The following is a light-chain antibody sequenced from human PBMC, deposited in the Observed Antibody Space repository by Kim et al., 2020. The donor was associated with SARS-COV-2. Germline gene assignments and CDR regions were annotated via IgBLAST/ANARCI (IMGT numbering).Light chain of an antibody. V-gene: IGLV3-19*01. J-gene: IGLJ7*01. Sequence: SSELTQDPAVSVALGQTVSITCHGDSLKTYYTSWFQRKPGQAPVLVIFGHNNRPSGISDRFPGSISGNTASLTITGAQAEAEGDYFCCSRDNSGDHPVFG. CDR1: SLKTYY. CDR3: CSRDNSGDHPV. CDR2: GHN.